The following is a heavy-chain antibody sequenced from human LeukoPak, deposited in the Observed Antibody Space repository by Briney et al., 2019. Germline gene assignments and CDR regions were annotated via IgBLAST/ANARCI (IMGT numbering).Heavy chain of an antibody. CDR3: ARGVYIAAAQYGY. Sequence: SETLSLTCTVSGGSISSYYWSWIRQPPGKGLEWIGYIYYSGTTNYNPSLKSRVTISVDTSKIQFSLKLSAVTAADTAAYYCARGVYIAAAQYGYWGQGTLVTVSS. J-gene: IGHJ4*02. D-gene: IGHD6-13*01. V-gene: IGHV4-59*01. CDR2: IYYSGTT. CDR1: GGSISSYY.